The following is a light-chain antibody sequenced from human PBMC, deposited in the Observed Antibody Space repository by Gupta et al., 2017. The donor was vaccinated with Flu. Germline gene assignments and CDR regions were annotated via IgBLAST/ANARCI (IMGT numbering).Light chain of an antibody. V-gene: IGLV3-21*02. J-gene: IGLJ3*02. CDR2: DDS. CDR3: QVWDTSSEHRV. CDR1: DMRSKM. Sequence: SFLTQSPSVSVAPGQPPKITCGGNDMRSKMVHWYQQKAGRAPVLVVNDDSDRPSGVPERFSGSNSGNTATLTISRVEAGDEADYYCQVWDTSSEHRVFGGGTKLTVL.